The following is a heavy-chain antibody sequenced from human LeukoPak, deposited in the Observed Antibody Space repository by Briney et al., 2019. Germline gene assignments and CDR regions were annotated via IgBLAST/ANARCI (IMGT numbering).Heavy chain of an antibody. CDR1: GGSINDYY. V-gene: IGHV4-59*01. J-gene: IGHJ5*02. CDR3: ARVVRGAVTSNCFDP. D-gene: IGHD4-17*01. CDR2: ISNSGTT. Sequence: SETLSLTCTVSGGSINDYYWTWIRQAPGEGLEWLGYISNSGTTDYNPSLKSRVTMSVDTSKNEFSLKVTSVTAADTAMYYCARVVRGAVTSNCFDPWGQGTLVTVSS.